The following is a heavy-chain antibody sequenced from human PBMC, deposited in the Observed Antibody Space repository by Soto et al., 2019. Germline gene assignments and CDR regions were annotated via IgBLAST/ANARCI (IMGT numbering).Heavy chain of an antibody. J-gene: IGHJ3*02. D-gene: IGHD4-4*01. CDR2: INHSGST. CDR3: ARPIVRAAFDI. Sequence: QVQLQQWGAGLLKPSETLSLTCAVYGGSFSGYYWSWIRQPPGKGLEWIGEINHSGSTNYNPSLKSRVTISVDTSKNQCSLKLSSVTAADTAVYYCARPIVRAAFDIWGQGTMVTVSS. CDR1: GGSFSGYY. V-gene: IGHV4-34*01.